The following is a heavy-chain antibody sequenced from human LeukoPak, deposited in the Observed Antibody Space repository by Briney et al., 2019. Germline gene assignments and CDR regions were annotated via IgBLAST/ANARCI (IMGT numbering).Heavy chain of an antibody. D-gene: IGHD3-22*01. CDR3: AKEPYYYDSSGYYTEYFQH. Sequence: GGSLRLSCAASGFTFSSYAMSWVRQAPGKGLEWVSAISGSGGSTYHADSVKGRFTISRDNSKNTLYPQMNSLRAEDTAVYYCAKEPYYYDSSGYYTEYFQHWGQGTLVTVSS. CDR1: GFTFSSYA. J-gene: IGHJ1*01. CDR2: ISGSGGST. V-gene: IGHV3-23*01.